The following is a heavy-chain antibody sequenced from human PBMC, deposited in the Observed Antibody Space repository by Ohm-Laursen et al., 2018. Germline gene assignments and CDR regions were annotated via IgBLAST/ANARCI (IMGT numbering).Heavy chain of an antibody. CDR1: GFTFSPTG. J-gene: IGHJ6*02. CDR3: ARDGSGWSRDV. CDR2: ISFTSDP. D-gene: IGHD6-13*01. V-gene: IGHV3-69-1*01. Sequence: SLRLSCTASGFTFSPTGMTWVRQAPGKGLEWVSTISFTSDPYYAESLRGRFTVSRDNTRNSVYLQMNSLRDEDTGVYYCARDGSGWSRDVWGQGTTVTVSS.